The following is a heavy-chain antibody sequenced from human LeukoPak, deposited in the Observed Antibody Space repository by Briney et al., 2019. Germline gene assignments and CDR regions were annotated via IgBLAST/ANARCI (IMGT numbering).Heavy chain of an antibody. D-gene: IGHD1-14*01. V-gene: IGHV4-59*08. CDR2: IYYSGST. J-gene: IGHJ6*02. CDR1: GGSISSYY. Sequence: SETLSLTCTVSGGSISSYYWSWIRQPPGKGLEWIGYIYYSGSTNYNPSLKSRVTISVDTSKNQFSLKLSSVTAADTAVYYCARLNHMKYYYYGMDVWGQGTTVTVSS. CDR3: ARLNHMKYYYYGMDV.